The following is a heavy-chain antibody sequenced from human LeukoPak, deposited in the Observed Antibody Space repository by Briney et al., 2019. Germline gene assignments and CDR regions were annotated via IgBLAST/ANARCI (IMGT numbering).Heavy chain of an antibody. CDR1: GYSISTGYY. D-gene: IGHD3-22*01. Sequence: SETLSLTCTVSGYSISTGYYWGWIRQPPGKGLEWIGSIYHSGSTYSNPSLKSRVTISLDTSRNQFSLELNSVTAADTAVYYCAKSNGYGLIDIWGQGTMVTVSS. V-gene: IGHV4-38-2*02. CDR2: IYHSGST. CDR3: AKSNGYGLIDI. J-gene: IGHJ3*02.